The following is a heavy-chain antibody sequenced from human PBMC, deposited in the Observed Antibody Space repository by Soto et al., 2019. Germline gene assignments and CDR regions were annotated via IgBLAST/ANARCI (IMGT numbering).Heavy chain of an antibody. J-gene: IGHJ3*02. CDR2: IWSDGTNE. D-gene: IGHD3-3*01. Sequence: QVQLVESGGGVVQPGRSLRLSCAASGFIFSNYGMRWVRQAPGKGLECVALIWSDGTNEHYVASVKGRFTISRDNSKNTLYLQMNSLTVEDTAVYYCARGPLNNTRTAFDIWGQETMVIVSS. CDR3: ARGPLNNTRTAFDI. CDR1: GFIFSNYG. V-gene: IGHV3-33*01.